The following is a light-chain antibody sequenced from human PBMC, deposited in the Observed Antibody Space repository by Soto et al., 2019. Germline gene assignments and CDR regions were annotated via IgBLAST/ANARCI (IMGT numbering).Light chain of an antibody. J-gene: IGKJ1*01. CDR2: KVS. CDR3: KRLIHFPWT. CDR1: QSLVYSNGNTY. V-gene: IGKV2-30*01. Sequence: DVVMSQSPLSLPVTLGQPASISCRSSQSLVYSNGNTYLNWFQQRAGQSPRRLIYKVSERVSGDPSKFRGSGQGNGFRLKIRRVEAWDVAVYYCKRLIHFPWTFGQGTKVNFK.